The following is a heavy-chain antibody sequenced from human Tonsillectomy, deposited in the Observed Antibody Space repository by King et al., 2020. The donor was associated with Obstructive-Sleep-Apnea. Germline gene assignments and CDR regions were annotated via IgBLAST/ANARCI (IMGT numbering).Heavy chain of an antibody. CDR2: IVALVVDT. D-gene: IGHD3-22*01. J-gene: IGHJ3*01. Sequence: VQLVESGGGFVQPGGSLGLPCEASGFPFSTKPMRWVPKPPGRGLGGASPIVALVVDTYYPDSVRGRFPISRDNSKKTLFLHLGSLRAEDTALYFCAKDPVLYDGKDAFDFGGQGTMVTVSS. CDR3: AKDPVLYDGKDAFDF. V-gene: IGHV3-23*04. CDR1: GFPFSTKP.